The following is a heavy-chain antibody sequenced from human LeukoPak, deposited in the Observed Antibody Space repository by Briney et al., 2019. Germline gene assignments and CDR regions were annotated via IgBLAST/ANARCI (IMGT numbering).Heavy chain of an antibody. V-gene: IGHV3-53*01. CDR3: AKEGATQQRYYMDV. CDR1: GFTVSSNY. Sequence: PGGSLRLSCAASGFTVSSNYMSWVRQAPGKGLEWVSVIYSGGSTYYADSVKGRFTISRDNSKNTLYLQMNSLRAEDTAVYYCAKEGATQQRYYMDVWGKGTTVTISS. CDR2: IYSGGST. J-gene: IGHJ6*03. D-gene: IGHD1-26*01.